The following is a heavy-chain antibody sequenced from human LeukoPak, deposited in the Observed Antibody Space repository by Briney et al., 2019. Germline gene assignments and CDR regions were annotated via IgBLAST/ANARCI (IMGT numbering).Heavy chain of an antibody. V-gene: IGHV3-11*04. D-gene: IGHD3-16*01. J-gene: IGHJ4*02. CDR3: ARDSWGGGTQVDF. CDR2: ISTTSTTI. CDR1: GDSINSGDYY. Sequence: LSLTCTVSGDSINSGDYYWSWIRQAPGKGLEWVSYISTTSTTIYHADSVKGRFTVSRDNDKNSLYLQMNSLRAEDTAVYYCARDSWGGGTQVDFWGQGTLVTVSS.